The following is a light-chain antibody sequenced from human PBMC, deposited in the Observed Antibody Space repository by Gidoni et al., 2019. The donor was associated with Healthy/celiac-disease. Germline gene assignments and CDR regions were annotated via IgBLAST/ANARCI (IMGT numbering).Light chain of an antibody. Sequence: AIPMTQSPSSLSASVGARVTITCRASQGIRNDLGWYQQKPGQAPKLLSYAASSLQSGVPSRFSGSGSGTDFTLTISSLQPEDFATYYWQQDYNYPLTFGGGTKVEIK. CDR1: QGIRND. V-gene: IGKV1-6*01. CDR3: QQDYNYPLT. CDR2: AAS. J-gene: IGKJ4*01.